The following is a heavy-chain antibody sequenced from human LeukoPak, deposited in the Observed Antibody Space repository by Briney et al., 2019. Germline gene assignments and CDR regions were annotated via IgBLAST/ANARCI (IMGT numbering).Heavy chain of an antibody. CDR2: ISGSGSTI. J-gene: IGHJ4*02. Sequence: GGSLRLSCAASGFTFSNYEMNWVRQAPGKGLEWVSYISGSGSTIYYADSVKGRFTISRDNAKDSLYLQMNSLRAEDTAVYYCARVRSGYSHENYFDYWGQGTLVTVSS. CDR1: GFTFSNYE. D-gene: IGHD5-18*01. V-gene: IGHV3-48*03. CDR3: ARVRSGYSHENYFDY.